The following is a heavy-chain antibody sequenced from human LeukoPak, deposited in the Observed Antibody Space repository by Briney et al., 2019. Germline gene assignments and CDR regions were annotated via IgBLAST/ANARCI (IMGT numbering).Heavy chain of an antibody. V-gene: IGHV3-53*01. CDR2: IYGGGNI. Sequence: GGSLRLSCAASGFTVSSNYMNWVRQAPGKGLEWVSVIYGGGNIYYADSVKGRFTISRDDSKNTLYLQMNSLRAEDTAVYYCARGAGHNYPYYFDYWGQGTLVTVSS. D-gene: IGHD5-24*01. CDR1: GFTVSSNY. CDR3: ARGAGHNYPYYFDY. J-gene: IGHJ4*02.